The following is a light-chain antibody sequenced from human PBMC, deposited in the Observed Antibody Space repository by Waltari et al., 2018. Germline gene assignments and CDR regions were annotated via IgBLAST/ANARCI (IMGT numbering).Light chain of an antibody. Sequence: QSALTQPASVSGSPGQSITISCTGTTSDVGGYNHVTWYQQHPGKAPKLMIYDVSNRPSGVSNRFSGSKSDNTASLTISGLQAEDEADYYCSSYTSSSTWVFGGGTKLTVL. CDR2: DVS. CDR3: SSYTSSSTWV. CDR1: TSDVGGYNH. J-gene: IGLJ3*02. V-gene: IGLV2-14*03.